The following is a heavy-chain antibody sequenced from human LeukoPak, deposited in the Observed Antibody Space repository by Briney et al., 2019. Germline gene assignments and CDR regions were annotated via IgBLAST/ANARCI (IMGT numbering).Heavy chain of an antibody. CDR1: GGSFSGYY. J-gene: IGHJ4*02. CDR3: ARDLFGPRGYSYSDY. Sequence: PSETLSLTCAVYGGSFSGYYWSWIRQPPGKGLEWIGEINHSGSTNYNPSLKSRVTISVDTSKNQFSLKLSSVTAADTAVYYCARDLFGPRGYSYSDYWGQGTLVTVSS. D-gene: IGHD5-18*01. CDR2: INHSGST. V-gene: IGHV4-34*01.